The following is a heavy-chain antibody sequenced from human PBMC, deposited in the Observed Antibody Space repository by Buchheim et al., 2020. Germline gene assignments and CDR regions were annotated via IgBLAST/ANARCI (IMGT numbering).Heavy chain of an antibody. D-gene: IGHD3-22*01. CDR3: ARYYDRGYYYYYGMDV. V-gene: IGHV4-59*01. J-gene: IGHJ6*02. CDR2: IYYSGST. Sequence: QVQLQESGPGLVKPSETLSLTCTVSGGSISSYYWSWIRQPPGKGLEWIGYIYYSGSTNYNPSLKSRVTISVDTSKNQFSLKLSSVTAADTAVYYCARYYDRGYYYYYGMDVWGQGTT. CDR1: GGSISSYY.